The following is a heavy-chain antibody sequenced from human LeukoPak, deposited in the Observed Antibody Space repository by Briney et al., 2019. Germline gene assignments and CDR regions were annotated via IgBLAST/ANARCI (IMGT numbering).Heavy chain of an antibody. CDR3: ARAPLSTGTTGYYSDY. CDR1: GGSISSGGYY. J-gene: IGHJ4*02. V-gene: IGHV4-31*03. Sequence: SQTLSLTCSVSGGSISSGGYYWTWIRRHPGKGLEWIGYIYYSGSTYYNPSLKSRVTISVDTSKNQFSLKLSSVTAADTAVYYCARAPLSTGTTGYYSDYWGQGTLVTVSS. CDR2: IYYSGST. D-gene: IGHD1-1*01.